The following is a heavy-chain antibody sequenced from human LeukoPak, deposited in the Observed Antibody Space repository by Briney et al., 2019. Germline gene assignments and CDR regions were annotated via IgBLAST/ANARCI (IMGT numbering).Heavy chain of an antibody. CDR2: INPNSGGT. CDR3: ARDLSGISSATDAFDM. D-gene: IGHD1-14*01. CDR1: GYTFTAYY. J-gene: IGHJ3*02. Sequence: ASVKVSCRASGYTFTAYYIHWVRQAPGRGLEWMGRINPNSGGTDSTQNFQGRVTMTRDTSMDTAYMELSSLRSDDTVLYYCARDLSGISSATDAFDMWGQGTKVTVSS. V-gene: IGHV1-2*05.